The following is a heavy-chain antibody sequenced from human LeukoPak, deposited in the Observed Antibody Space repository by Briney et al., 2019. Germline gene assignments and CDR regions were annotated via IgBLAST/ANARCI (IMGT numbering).Heavy chain of an antibody. J-gene: IGHJ4*02. V-gene: IGHV3-7*01. D-gene: IGHD1-1*01. CDR2: VKEDGTKK. Sequence: GGSLRLSCAASGFTFKYYWMAWVRQAPGKGLEWVAHVKEDGTKKYYAESVLGRFTISEDDATNSLYLYMSSLRDQDTAVYFCVRGAWELDSWGQGTLVIVSS. CDR1: GFTFKYYW. CDR3: VRGAWELDS.